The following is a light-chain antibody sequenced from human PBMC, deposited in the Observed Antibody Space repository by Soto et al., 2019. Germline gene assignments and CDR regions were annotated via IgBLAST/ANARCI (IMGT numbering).Light chain of an antibody. CDR3: QQYGSSGT. CDR2: GAS. CDR1: QSVSSSY. Sequence: EIVLTQSPGTLSLSPGERATLSCRASQSVSSSYLAWYQQKPGQAPRLLIYGASSRATGIPDRFSGSGSGTDFTLTISRLEPEYFAVYYCQQYGSSGTFGQGTKLEIK. V-gene: IGKV3-20*01. J-gene: IGKJ2*01.